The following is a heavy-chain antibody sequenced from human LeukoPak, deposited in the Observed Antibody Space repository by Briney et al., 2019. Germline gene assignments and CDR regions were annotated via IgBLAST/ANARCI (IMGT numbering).Heavy chain of an antibody. CDR3: TREYKDYDGDGYHLDP. CDR1: GGSINNYY. D-gene: IGHD5-24*01. Sequence: SETLSLTCTVSGGSINNYYWGWIRRPAGKGLEWIGRIYTSGNTDYNSSLKSRVTMSIDTSNNHFSLKLTSVTAADTAVYYCTREYKDYDGDGYHLDPWGQGFLVTVSS. V-gene: IGHV4-4*07. CDR2: IYTSGNT. J-gene: IGHJ5*02.